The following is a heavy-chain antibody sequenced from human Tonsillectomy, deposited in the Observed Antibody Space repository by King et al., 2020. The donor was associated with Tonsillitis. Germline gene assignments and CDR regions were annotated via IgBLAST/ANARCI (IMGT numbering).Heavy chain of an antibody. Sequence: VQLVESGAEVKKPGASVKVSCKASGYTFTSYDINWARQATGQGLECMGWMNPNRGNTDYAQKLQGRVTMTRNTPINTAYMELSSLRSEDTAVYYCARGSRSCSGGSCYPLDDWGQGTLVTVSS. D-gene: IGHD2-15*01. V-gene: IGHV1-8*01. J-gene: IGHJ4*02. CDR3: ARGSRSCSGGSCYPLDD. CDR2: MNPNRGNT. CDR1: GYTFTSYD.